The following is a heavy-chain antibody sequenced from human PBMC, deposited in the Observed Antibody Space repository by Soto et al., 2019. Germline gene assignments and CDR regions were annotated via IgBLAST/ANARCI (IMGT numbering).Heavy chain of an antibody. CDR2: IIPVLGVI. D-gene: IGHD5-12*01. Sequence: QVQLVQSGAEVKKPGSSVKVSCKASGGTLDTYTISWVRQAPGQGLEWIGRIIPVLGVIDYAQKFPARVTITPHKSTTTPYIELCSLTSEDTATYLCATATVAGCSGSNCLDPYEYWGQGSLVTVSS. J-gene: IGHJ4*02. CDR1: GGTLDTYT. V-gene: IGHV1-69*02. CDR3: ATATVAGCSGSNCLDPYEY.